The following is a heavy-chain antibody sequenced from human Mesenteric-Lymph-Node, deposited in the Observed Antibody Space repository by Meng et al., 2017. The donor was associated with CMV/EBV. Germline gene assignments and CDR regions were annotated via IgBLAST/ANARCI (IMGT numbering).Heavy chain of an antibody. CDR3: ARDPRGEIGWELPD. CDR2: TIYHRGNT. CDR1: GFTFDDYT. V-gene: IGHV4-38-2*02. Sequence: ESLKISCAASGFTFDDYTMHWVRQAPGKGLEWIGSTIYHRGNTYYNPSLKSRVTISLDTSKNQFSLKLSSVTAADTAVYYCARDPRGEIGWELPDWGQGTLVTVSS. D-gene: IGHD1-26*01. J-gene: IGHJ4*02.